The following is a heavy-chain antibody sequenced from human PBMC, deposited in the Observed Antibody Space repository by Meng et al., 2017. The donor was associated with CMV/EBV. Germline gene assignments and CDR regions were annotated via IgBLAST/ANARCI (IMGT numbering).Heavy chain of an antibody. Sequence: GESLKISCAASGFTFSNAWMSWVRQAPGKGLEWVGRIKSKTDGGTTDYAAPVKGRFTISRDDSKNTLYLQMNSLKTEDTAVYYCTTRTSSSDPYYYYGMDVWGQGTTVIVSS. J-gene: IGHJ6*02. CDR2: IKSKTDGGTT. CDR1: GFTFSNAW. CDR3: TTRTSSSDPYYYYGMDV. V-gene: IGHV3-15*01. D-gene: IGHD6-6*01.